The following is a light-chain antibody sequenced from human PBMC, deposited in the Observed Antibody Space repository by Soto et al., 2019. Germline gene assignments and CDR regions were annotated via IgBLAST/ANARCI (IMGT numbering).Light chain of an antibody. Sequence: QSVLTQPPSASGSPGQSDTISCTGTSSDVGAYDYVSWYQQHPGKAPKLMIYEINKRPSGVPDRFSGSKSGNTASLTISGLQSEDDADYYCAAWDHSLNGHYVFGTGTKVTVL. CDR2: EIN. J-gene: IGLJ1*01. CDR3: AAWDHSLNGHYV. CDR1: SSDVGAYDY. V-gene: IGLV2-8*01.